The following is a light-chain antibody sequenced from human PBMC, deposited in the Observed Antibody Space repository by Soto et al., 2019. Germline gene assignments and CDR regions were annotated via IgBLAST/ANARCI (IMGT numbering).Light chain of an antibody. CDR2: GAS. Sequence: EIVMTQSPATLSVSPGERATLSCRASQSVSSNLAWYQQKPGQAPRLLIYGASTRATGIPARFSGSGSGTEVTLTISSLQSEDVAVYYCQQYNNWQYTFGQGTKLEIK. V-gene: IGKV3D-15*01. CDR3: QQYNNWQYT. CDR1: QSVSSN. J-gene: IGKJ2*01.